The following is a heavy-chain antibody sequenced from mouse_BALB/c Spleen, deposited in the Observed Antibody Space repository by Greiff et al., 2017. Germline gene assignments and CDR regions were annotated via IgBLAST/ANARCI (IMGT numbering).Heavy chain of an antibody. CDR3: ARMKLHWYFDV. CDR2: IDTSDSYT. Sequence: VQLQQPGAELVMPGASVKMSCKASGYTFTDYWMHWVKQRPGQGLEWIGAIDTSDSYTSYNQKFKGKATLTVDESSSTAYMQLSSLTSEDSAVYYCARMKLHWYFDVWGAGTTVTVSS. CDR1: GYTFTDYW. V-gene: IGHV1-69*01. D-gene: IGHD1-1*01. J-gene: IGHJ1*01.